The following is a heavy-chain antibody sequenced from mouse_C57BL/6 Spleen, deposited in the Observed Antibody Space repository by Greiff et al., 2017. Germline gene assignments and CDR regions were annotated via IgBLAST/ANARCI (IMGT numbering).Heavy chain of an antibody. CDR3: AREGYSPFAY. D-gene: IGHD2-3*01. CDR2: IDPSDSYT. CDR1: GYTFTSYW. J-gene: IGHJ3*01. Sequence: VQLQQPGAELVRPGTSVKLSCKASGYTFTSYWMHWVKQRPGQGLEWIGVIDPSDSYTNYNQKFKGKATLTVDTSSSTAYMQLSSLTSEDSAVYYCAREGYSPFAYWGQGTLVTVSA. V-gene: IGHV1-59*01.